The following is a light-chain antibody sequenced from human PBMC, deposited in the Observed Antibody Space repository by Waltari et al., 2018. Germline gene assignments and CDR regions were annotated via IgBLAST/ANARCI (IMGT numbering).Light chain of an antibody. Sequence: DIVMTQSPLSLAVTPGEPASISCRSSQILLYSNGNNYLDWYLQKPGQSPQLLIYLGSNRASGVPDRFSGRGSGTDFTLKISRVEAEDVGVYYCMQPLQTPFTFGPGTKVDIK. CDR1: QILLYSNGNNY. V-gene: IGKV2-28*01. CDR3: MQPLQTPFT. CDR2: LGS. J-gene: IGKJ3*01.